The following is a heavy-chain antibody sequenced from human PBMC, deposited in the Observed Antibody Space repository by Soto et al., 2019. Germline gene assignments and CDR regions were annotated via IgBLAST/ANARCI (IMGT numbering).Heavy chain of an antibody. V-gene: IGHV3-15*01. CDR1: GFTFSNAW. CDR3: TTAGAGYYDSSGYYWDFDY. Sequence: NPGGSLRLSCAASGFTFSNAWMSWVRQAPGKGLEWVGRIKSKTDGGTTDYAAPVKGRFTISRDDSKNTLYLQMNSLKTEDTAVYYCTTAGAGYYDSSGYYWDFDYWGQGTLVTVSA. J-gene: IGHJ4*02. CDR2: IKSKTDGGTT. D-gene: IGHD3-22*01.